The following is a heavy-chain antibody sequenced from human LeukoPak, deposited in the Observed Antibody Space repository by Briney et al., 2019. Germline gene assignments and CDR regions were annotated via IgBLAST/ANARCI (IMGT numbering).Heavy chain of an antibody. V-gene: IGHV3-66*01. CDR1: GFTVSSNY. D-gene: IGHD2-2*01. J-gene: IGHJ3*02. Sequence: GGSLRLSCAASGFTVSSNYMSWVRQAPGKGLEWVSVIYSVGSTYYADSVKGRFTISRDNSKNTLYLQMNSLRAEDTAVYYCARGAQIVVVPAATGAFDIWGQGTMVTVSS. CDR2: IYSVGST. CDR3: ARGAQIVVVPAATGAFDI.